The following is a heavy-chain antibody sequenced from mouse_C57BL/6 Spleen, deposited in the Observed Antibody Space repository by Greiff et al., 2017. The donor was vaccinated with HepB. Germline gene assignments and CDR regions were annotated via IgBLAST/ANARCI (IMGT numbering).Heavy chain of an antibody. J-gene: IGHJ4*01. CDR3: ARPTVVARYAMDY. Sequence: EVHLVESGGGLVQPGGSLKLSCAASGFTFSDYYMYWVRQTPEKRLEWVAYISNGGGSTYYPDTVKGRFTISRDNAKNTLYLQMSRLKSEDTAMYYCARPTVVARYAMDYWGQGTSVTVSS. D-gene: IGHD1-1*01. CDR1: GFTFSDYY. CDR2: ISNGGGST. V-gene: IGHV5-12*01.